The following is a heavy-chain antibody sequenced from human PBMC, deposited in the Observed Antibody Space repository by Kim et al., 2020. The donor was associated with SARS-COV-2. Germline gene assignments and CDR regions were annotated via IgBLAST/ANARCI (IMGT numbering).Heavy chain of an antibody. CDR1: GYTFTNYG. CDR3: VRDEHSSGSYRDY. V-gene: IGHV1-18*04. D-gene: IGHD3-10*01. Sequence: ASVKVSCKTSGYTFTNYGVSWVRQAPGQGLEWMGWISASNGYTNYAQKFQDRVTMTTETSTSTAYMELRSLRSDDTAMYYFVRDEHSSGSYRDYWGQGTLVTASS. CDR2: ISASNGYT. J-gene: IGHJ4*02.